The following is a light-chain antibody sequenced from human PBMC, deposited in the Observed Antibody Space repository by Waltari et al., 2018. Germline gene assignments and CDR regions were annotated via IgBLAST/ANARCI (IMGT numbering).Light chain of an antibody. CDR2: LGS. CDR1: QSLLHSNGYNY. CDR3: MQALQTPRT. Sequence: DIVMTQSPLSLPVTPGEPASISCRSSQSLLHSNGYNYLYWYLQKPGQSPQVLLSLGSYRASGVPDRFTGSGSGTDFTLKISRVEADDVGVYYCMQALQTPRTFGQGTRVEIK. J-gene: IGKJ1*01. V-gene: IGKV2-28*01.